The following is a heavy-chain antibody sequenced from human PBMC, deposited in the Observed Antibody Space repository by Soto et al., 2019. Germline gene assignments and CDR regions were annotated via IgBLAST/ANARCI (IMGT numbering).Heavy chain of an antibody. CDR1: VGSISSSSYY. CDR2: IYYSGST. CDR3: ARFITWFDP. D-gene: IGHD1-20*01. Sequence: SESLSLNGTVSVGSISSSSYYWGWIRQPPGKGLEWIGSIYYSGSTYYNPSLKSRVTISVDTSKNQFSLKLSSVTAADTAVYYCARFITWFDPWGQGTLVTVSS. J-gene: IGHJ5*02. V-gene: IGHV4-39*01.